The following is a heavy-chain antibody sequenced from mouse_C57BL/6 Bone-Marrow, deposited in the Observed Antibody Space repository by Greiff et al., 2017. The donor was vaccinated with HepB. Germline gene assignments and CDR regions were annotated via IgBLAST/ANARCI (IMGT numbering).Heavy chain of an antibody. CDR1: GFTFSDYY. CDR3: ARRDYDGYFDV. Sequence: EVKLVESGGGLVQPGGSLKLSCAASGFTFSDYYMYWVRQTPEKGLEWVAYISNGGGSTYYPDTVKGRFTISRDNAKNTLYLQMSRLKSEDTAMYYCARRDYDGYFDVWGTGTTVTVSS. D-gene: IGHD2-4*01. J-gene: IGHJ1*03. V-gene: IGHV5-12*01. CDR2: ISNGGGST.